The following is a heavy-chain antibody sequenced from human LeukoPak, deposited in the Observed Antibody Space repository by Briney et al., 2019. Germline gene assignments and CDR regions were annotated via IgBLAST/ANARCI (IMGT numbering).Heavy chain of an antibody. CDR1: GYSFNMYW. CDR2: FYPSDSDT. V-gene: IGHV5-51*01. CDR3: ASPQGGYNSSGPSWGY. D-gene: IGHD3-22*01. Sequence: GESLKISCQGSGYSFNMYWIGWVRQMPGKGLEWMGIFYPSDSDTRYSPSFQGQVPISVDKSISTAYLQWRSLKASDTAMYYCASPQGGYNSSGPSWGYWGQGTLVTVSS. J-gene: IGHJ4*02.